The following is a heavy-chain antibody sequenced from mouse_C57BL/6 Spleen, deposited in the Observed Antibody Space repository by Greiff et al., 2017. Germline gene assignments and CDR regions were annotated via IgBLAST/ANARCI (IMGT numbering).Heavy chain of an antibody. CDR2: IWSGGST. Sequence: VQLQQSGPGLVQPSQSLSITCTVSGFSLTSYGVHWVRQSPGKGLEWLGVIWSGGSTDYNAAFISRLSISKDNSKSQVFFKMNSLQADDTAIYYCASYDYDERGYAMDYWGQGTSVTVSS. CDR3: ASYDYDERGYAMDY. V-gene: IGHV2-2*01. CDR1: GFSLTSYG. J-gene: IGHJ4*01. D-gene: IGHD2-4*01.